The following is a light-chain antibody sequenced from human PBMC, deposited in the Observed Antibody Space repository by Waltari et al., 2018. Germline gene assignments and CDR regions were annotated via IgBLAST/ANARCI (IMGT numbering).Light chain of an antibody. CDR3: QQYISYSRT. V-gene: IGKV1-5*03. J-gene: IGKJ1*01. Sequence: IQMTQSPSTLSASVGDRVTITCRSSQIIKTWLAWYQQKPGKAPKVLIYQSSTLETGVPSRFSGSGSGTEFTLTISSLQPDDFATYYCQQYISYSRTFGQGTKVEIK. CDR2: QSS. CDR1: QIIKTW.